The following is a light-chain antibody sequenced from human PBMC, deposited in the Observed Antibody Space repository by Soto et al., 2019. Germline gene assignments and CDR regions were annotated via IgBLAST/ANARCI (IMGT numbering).Light chain of an antibody. CDR1: QSIGSS. Sequence: DNQMTRSPSTLSGSVGDRVTITCRASQSIGSSLAWYQQKPGKAPNLLISDASSLERGVPSRFSGSGSGTEFTLTIRSLQPDDFATYYCQQYDGYSRTFGQGTKVDIK. CDR3: QQYDGYSRT. V-gene: IGKV1-5*01. J-gene: IGKJ1*01. CDR2: DAS.